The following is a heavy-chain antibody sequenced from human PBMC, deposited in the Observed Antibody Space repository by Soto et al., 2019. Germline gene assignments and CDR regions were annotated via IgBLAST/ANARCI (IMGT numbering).Heavy chain of an antibody. Sequence: GGSLRLSCAASGFTFSSYSMNWVRQAPGKGLEWVSSISSSSSYIYYADSVKGRFTISRDNAKNSLYLQMNSLRAEDTAVYYCARDRDTYYDILTGYDNDAFDIWGQGTMVTVSS. CDR2: ISSSSSYI. V-gene: IGHV3-21*01. D-gene: IGHD3-9*01. CDR1: GFTFSSYS. CDR3: ARDRDTYYDILTGYDNDAFDI. J-gene: IGHJ3*02.